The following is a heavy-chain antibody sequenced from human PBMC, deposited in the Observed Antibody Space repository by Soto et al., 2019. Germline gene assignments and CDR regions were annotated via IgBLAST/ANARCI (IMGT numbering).Heavy chain of an antibody. D-gene: IGHD1-1*01. CDR3: AHRLSYNWNGGAFDI. J-gene: IGHJ3*02. CDR2: LYWDDDK. V-gene: IGHV2-5*02. CDR1: GFSVTTTGVG. Sequence: SGPTLVNPTQTLTLTYTFTGFSVTTTGVGVAWIRQPPGKALEWLALLYWDDDKSYSPSLRSRLTITKDTSKRQVVLTMTDMDPADTATYYCAHRLSYNWNGGAFDIWGQGTTVTVSS.